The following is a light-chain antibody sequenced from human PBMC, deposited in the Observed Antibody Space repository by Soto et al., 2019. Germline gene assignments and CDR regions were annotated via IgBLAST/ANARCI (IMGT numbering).Light chain of an antibody. J-gene: IGKJ1*01. V-gene: IGKV3-20*01. CDR3: QEYGSSRT. CDR2: GAS. CDR1: QSLSSSY. Sequence: EIVLTQSPGTLFLSPGERATLSCRASQSLSSSYLAWYQQKPGQAPRLLIYGASSRATGIPDRFSGSGSGTDFTLTITGLEPEDFAVYYCQEYGSSRTFGQGTKVDIK.